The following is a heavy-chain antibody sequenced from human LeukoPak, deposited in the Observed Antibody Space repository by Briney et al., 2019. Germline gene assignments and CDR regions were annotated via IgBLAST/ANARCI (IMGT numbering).Heavy chain of an antibody. CDR2: IYYSGGT. Sequence: SETLSLTCTVSGGSIYSYYWTWIRQPPGKGLGLEWIGYIYYSGGTNYNPSLKSRVTISIDTSKNQVSLKLSSVTAADTAVYYCARLWDSSSSLDFWGRGTLVTVSS. J-gene: IGHJ4*02. CDR3: ARLWDSSSSLDF. D-gene: IGHD6-6*01. CDR1: GGSIYSYY. V-gene: IGHV4-59*12.